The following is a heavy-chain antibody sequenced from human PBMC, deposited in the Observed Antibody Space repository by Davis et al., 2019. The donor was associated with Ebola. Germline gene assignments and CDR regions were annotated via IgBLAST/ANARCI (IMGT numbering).Heavy chain of an antibody. D-gene: IGHD3-9*01. Sequence: GESLKISCAASGFTFSSYWMSWVRQAPGKGLEWVANIKQDGSEKYYVDSVKGRFTISRDNAKNSLYLQMNSLRAEDTAVYYCARDRNYDILTGYSDYWGQGTLVTVSS. CDR2: IKQDGSEK. V-gene: IGHV3-7*01. CDR3: ARDRNYDILTGYSDY. J-gene: IGHJ4*02. CDR1: GFTFSSYW.